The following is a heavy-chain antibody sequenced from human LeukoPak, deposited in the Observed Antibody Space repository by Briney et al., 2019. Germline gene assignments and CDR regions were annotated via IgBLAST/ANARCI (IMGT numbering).Heavy chain of an antibody. CDR3: AKDSYYDSSGHAVFDY. J-gene: IGHJ4*02. Sequence: GGSLRLSCAASGFTFSSYAMSWVRQAPGKGLEWVSAISGSGGSTYYADSVKGRFTISRDNSKNTLYLQMNSLRAEDTAVYYCAKDSYYDSSGHAVFDYWRQGTLVTVSS. D-gene: IGHD3-22*01. V-gene: IGHV3-23*01. CDR2: ISGSGGST. CDR1: GFTFSSYA.